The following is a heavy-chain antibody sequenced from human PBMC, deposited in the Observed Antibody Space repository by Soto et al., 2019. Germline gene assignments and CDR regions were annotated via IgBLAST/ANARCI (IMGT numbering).Heavy chain of an antibody. CDR3: AKVSSAWYAGFFDL. J-gene: IGHJ4*02. V-gene: IGHV3-23*01. CDR2: ISGSGGST. D-gene: IGHD2-8*01. CDR1: GVTFSSYA. Sequence: PGGSLRLSCAASGVTFSSYAMSWVRQAPGKGLEWVSAISGSGGSTYYADSVKGRFTISRDNSMNTLYLQMNTLRAEDTAVYYCAKVSSAWYAGFFDLWGQGTLVTVSS.